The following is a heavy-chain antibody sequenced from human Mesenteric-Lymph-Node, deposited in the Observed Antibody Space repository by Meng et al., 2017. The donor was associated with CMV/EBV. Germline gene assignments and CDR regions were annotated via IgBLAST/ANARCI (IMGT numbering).Heavy chain of an antibody. CDR1: AVSISSTSHY. V-gene: IGHV4-39*07. D-gene: IGHD2/OR15-2a*01. J-gene: IGHJ4*02. Sequence: GSLRLSCAVSAVSISSTSHYWVWIRQPPGKGLEWIGTIFYSGSTNYNPSLKSRVTISVDTSKNQFSLKLSSVTAADTAVYYCARGHIGMFTYWGQGTLVTVSS. CDR3: ARGHIGMFTY. CDR2: IFYSGST.